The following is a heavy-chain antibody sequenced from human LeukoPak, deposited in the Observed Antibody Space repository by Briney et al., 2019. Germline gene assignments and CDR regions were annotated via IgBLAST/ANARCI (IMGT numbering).Heavy chain of an antibody. J-gene: IGHJ4*02. CDR2: ISSNGGST. Sequence: GGSLRLSCSASGFTFSSYAMHWVRQAPGKGLEYVSAISSNGGSTYYADSVKGRFTISRDNSKNTLYLQMSSLRAEDTAVYYCMKGGGYHFDYWGQGTLVTVSS. D-gene: IGHD3-10*01. CDR1: GFTFSSYA. CDR3: MKGGGYHFDY. V-gene: IGHV3-64D*06.